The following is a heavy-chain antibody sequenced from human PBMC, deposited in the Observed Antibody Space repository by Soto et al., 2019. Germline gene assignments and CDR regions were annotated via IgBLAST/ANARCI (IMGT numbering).Heavy chain of an antibody. V-gene: IGHV3-53*01. D-gene: IGHD5-12*01. CDR1: GFTVSSTNY. J-gene: IGHJ4*02. CDR2: LYPGYTT. CDR3: HGYGY. Sequence: TGGSLRLSCAASGFTVSSTNYMSWVRQAPGKGLERVSVLYPGYTTFYADSVKGRFTISTDNSKNTLYLQMNSLRAEDTAVYYCHGYGYWGQGTLVTVSS.